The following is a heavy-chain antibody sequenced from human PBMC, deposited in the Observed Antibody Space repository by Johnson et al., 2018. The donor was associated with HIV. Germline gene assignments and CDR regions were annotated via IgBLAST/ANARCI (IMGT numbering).Heavy chain of an antibody. V-gene: IGHV3-66*02. J-gene: IGHJ3*01. D-gene: IGHD6-6*01. CDR3: ARGAIKYSSSWLGAFDV. CDR1: GFTVSSNY. CDR2: IYSGGST. Sequence: VQLVESGGGLVQPGGSLRLSCAASGFTVSSNYMSWIRQAPGKGLEWVSVIYSGGSTYYADSVKGRFTISRDNSKNTLYLQMNSLRAEDTAVYYCARGAIKYSSSWLGAFDVWGQGTVVTVSS.